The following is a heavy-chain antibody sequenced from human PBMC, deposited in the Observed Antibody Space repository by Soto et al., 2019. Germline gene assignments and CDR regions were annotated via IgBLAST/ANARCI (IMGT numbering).Heavy chain of an antibody. V-gene: IGHV3-9*01. D-gene: IGHD6-13*01. CDR2: INWNSGSI. CDR1: GFTFDDYA. CDR3: VKDESINWYSGHFRH. Sequence: EVQLVESGGGLVQPGRSLRLSCAASGFTFDDYAMHWVRQVPGKGLEWVSGINWNSGSIGYADSVKGRFAISRDNAKNSLHPQMNSPRAEDTAFYYCVKDESINWYSGHFRHWGQGTLVTVSS. J-gene: IGHJ1*01.